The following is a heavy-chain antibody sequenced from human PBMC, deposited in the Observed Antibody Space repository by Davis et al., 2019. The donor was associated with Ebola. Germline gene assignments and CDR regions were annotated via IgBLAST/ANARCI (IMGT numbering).Heavy chain of an antibody. D-gene: IGHD3-10*01. CDR1: RYTFTSYG. Sequence: SVTVSRMASRYTFTSYGISWVRQAPGQGREWMGWISAYNGNTNYAQKLQGRVTMTTDTSTSTAYMELRSLRSDDTAVNYCARVGWFGELLLTYYYGMDVWGKGTTVTVSS. V-gene: IGHV1-18*01. J-gene: IGHJ6*04. CDR3: ARVGWFGELLLTYYYGMDV. CDR2: ISAYNGNT.